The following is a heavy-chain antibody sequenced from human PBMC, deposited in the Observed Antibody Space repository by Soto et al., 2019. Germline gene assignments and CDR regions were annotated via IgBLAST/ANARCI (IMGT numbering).Heavy chain of an antibody. CDR3: VFIFSGGYRSGFYYYGIAV. J-gene: IGHJ6*02. CDR1: AGMTRRCRDY. CDR2: IYYSGST. Sequence: SAGMTRRCRDYLCRLLQQPGKCLDWIGYIYYSGSTYYNPSLKSRVTISVDTSKNQFSLKLSSVTAADTAIYYCVFIFSGGYRSGFYYYGIAVWGQSPTVT. V-gene: IGHV4-39*01. D-gene: IGHD5-18*01.